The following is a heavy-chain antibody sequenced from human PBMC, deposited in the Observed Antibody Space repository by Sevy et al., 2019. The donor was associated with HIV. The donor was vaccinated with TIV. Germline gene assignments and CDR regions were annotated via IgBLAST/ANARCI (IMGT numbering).Heavy chain of an antibody. CDR1: GDTFNNYH. J-gene: IGHJ3*02. D-gene: IGHD3-22*01. Sequence: ASVKVSCKASGDTFNNYHVHWVRQAPGQGLEWMGIINPSGGTTSSAQKFQGRVTMTRDTSTSTVYMELSSLRSEDTAVYYCARAPSWYDSSGYNALDIWGQGTMVTVSS. V-gene: IGHV1-46*02. CDR2: INPSGGTT. CDR3: ARAPSWYDSSGYNALDI.